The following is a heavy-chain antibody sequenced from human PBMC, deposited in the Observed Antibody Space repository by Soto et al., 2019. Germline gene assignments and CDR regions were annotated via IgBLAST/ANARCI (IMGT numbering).Heavy chain of an antibody. CDR1: GGSISSGGYY. CDR2: IYYSRTT. D-gene: IGHD2-15*01. V-gene: IGHV4-31*03. J-gene: IGHJ5*02. Sequence: QVQLQESGPGLVKPSQTLSLTCTVSGGSISSGGYYWSWIRQHPGKGLEWIGYIYYSRTTYYNPSLQSRVTISADTSKNHFSLKLSSVTAADTAVYFCAREVDIIVVLAATRQYWFDPWGQGTLVTVSS. CDR3: AREVDIIVVLAATRQYWFDP.